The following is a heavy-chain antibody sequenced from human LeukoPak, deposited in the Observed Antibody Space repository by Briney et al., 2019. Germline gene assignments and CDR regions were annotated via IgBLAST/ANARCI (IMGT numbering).Heavy chain of an antibody. V-gene: IGHV1-2*02. CDR3: ARDRTINSSGYDLNY. J-gene: IGHJ4*02. CDR1: GYTFIGYY. CDR2: INPDSGGT. D-gene: IGHD5-12*01. Sequence: ASVKVSCKSSGYTFIGYYIHWVRQAPGQGLEWMGWINPDSGGTNYAQKFQGRVTMTRDTSTSTVYMELSSLRSEDTAVYYCARDRTINSSGYDLNYWGQGTLVTVSS.